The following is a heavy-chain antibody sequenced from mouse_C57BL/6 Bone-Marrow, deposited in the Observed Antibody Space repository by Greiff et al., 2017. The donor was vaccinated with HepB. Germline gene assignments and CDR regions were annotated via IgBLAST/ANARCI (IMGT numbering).Heavy chain of an antibody. Sequence: EVKLVESGGGLVQPGGSLSLSCAASGFTFTDYYMSWVRQPPGKALEWLGFIRNKANGYTTEYSASVKGRFTISRDNSKSILYLQMNDLRAEDSATYYCARYAYGSLDYWGQGTTLTVSS. CDR3: ARYAYGSLDY. D-gene: IGHD1-1*01. V-gene: IGHV7-3*01. CDR1: GFTFTDYY. CDR2: IRNKANGYTT. J-gene: IGHJ2*01.